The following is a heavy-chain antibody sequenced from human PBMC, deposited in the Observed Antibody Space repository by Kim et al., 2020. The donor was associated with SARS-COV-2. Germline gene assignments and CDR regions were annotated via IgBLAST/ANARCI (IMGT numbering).Heavy chain of an antibody. CDR2: IYYSGST. CDR3: ARGIDHYDILTGYSYYFDY. Sequence: SETLSLTCTVSGGSISSSSYYWGWIRQPPGKGLEWLGSIYYSGSTYYNPSLKSRVTISVDTSKNQFSLKLSSVTAADTAVYYCARGIDHYDILTGYSYYFDYWGQGTLVTVSS. D-gene: IGHD3-9*01. V-gene: IGHV4-39*07. J-gene: IGHJ4*02. CDR1: GGSISSSSYY.